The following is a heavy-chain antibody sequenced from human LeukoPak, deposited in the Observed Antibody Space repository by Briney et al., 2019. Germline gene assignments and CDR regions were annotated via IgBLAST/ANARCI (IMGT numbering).Heavy chain of an antibody. CDR1: GYTFTGYY. J-gene: IGHJ6*02. CDR3: ARDGVVVAPFYYYYGMDV. D-gene: IGHD2-15*01. CDR2: INPNSGGT. Sequence: GASVKVSCKASGYTFTGYYMHWVRQAPGQGLEWMGWINPNSGGTNYAQKFQGRVTMTRETSISTAYMELSRLRSDDTAVYYCARDGVVVAPFYYYYGMDVWGQGTTVTVSS. V-gene: IGHV1-2*02.